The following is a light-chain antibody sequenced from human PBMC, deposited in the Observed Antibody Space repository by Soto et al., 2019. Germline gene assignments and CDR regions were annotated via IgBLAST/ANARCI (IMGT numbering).Light chain of an antibody. Sequence: DIVMTQSPVSLAVTPGEPASISCTSSQSLLYIDGYNYLDWYLQKPGQPPQLLIYSASNLASGVPDRFSGSGSGTDFTLKISRVEAEDVGVYFCMQARQTPFTFGPGTKVDIK. V-gene: IGKV2-28*01. CDR2: SAS. CDR1: QSLLYIDGYNY. CDR3: MQARQTPFT. J-gene: IGKJ3*01.